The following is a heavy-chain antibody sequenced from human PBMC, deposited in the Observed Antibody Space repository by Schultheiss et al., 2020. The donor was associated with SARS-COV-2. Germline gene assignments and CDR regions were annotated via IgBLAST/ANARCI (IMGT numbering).Heavy chain of an antibody. CDR1: GYTLTELS. V-gene: IGHV1-69*13. Sequence: SVKVSCKVSGYTLTELSMHWVRQAPGKGLEWMGGIIPIFGTANYAQKFQGRVTITADESTSTAYMELSSLRSEDTAVYYCARGVVPATSPFDCWGQGTLVTVSS. D-gene: IGHD2-2*01. CDR2: IIPIFGTA. CDR3: ARGVVPATSPFDC. J-gene: IGHJ4*02.